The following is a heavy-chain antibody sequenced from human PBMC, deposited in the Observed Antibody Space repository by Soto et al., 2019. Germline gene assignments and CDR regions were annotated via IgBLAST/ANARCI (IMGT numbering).Heavy chain of an antibody. Sequence: VHLVESGGGVVQPGRSLRLSCAASGFTFSNYAMHWVRQAPGKGLEWLAVISDDGNKEQLADSVKGRFTISRDNSKNTLYLQINSLRDEDTDVYQCVASALSFDYWGQGTLVTVSS. V-gene: IGHV3-30-3*01. D-gene: IGHD3-16*02. CDR1: GFTFSNYA. CDR2: ISDDGNKE. CDR3: VASALSFDY. J-gene: IGHJ4*02.